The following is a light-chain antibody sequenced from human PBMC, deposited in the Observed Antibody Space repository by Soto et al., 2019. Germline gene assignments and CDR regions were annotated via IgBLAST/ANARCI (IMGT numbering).Light chain of an antibody. J-gene: IGKJ1*01. CDR2: DAS. V-gene: IGKV1-5*01. Sequence: DIQMTQSPSTLSASVGDRVTITCRASQSISKWLAWYQEKPGKASKLLIYDASSLQSGVQSRFSGSGSGTEFTLTISSLQPEYFATYCCQQYNRYSRWTLGQGTKIEIK. CDR3: QQYNRYSRWT. CDR1: QSISKW.